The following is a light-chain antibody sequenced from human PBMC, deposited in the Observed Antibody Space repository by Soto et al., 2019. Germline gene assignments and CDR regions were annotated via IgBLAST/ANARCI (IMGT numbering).Light chain of an antibody. Sequence: DIQMTQSPYAMSASVGDRVTITCRASQGFSNNLAWFQQKPGKVPKRLIYSVSSLQSGVPSRFSGSGSGTEFPLTISSLQPEDFATYYCQQYDSYPITFGGGTKVEIK. V-gene: IGKV1-17*03. CDR3: QQYDSYPIT. CDR2: SVS. CDR1: QGFSNN. J-gene: IGKJ4*01.